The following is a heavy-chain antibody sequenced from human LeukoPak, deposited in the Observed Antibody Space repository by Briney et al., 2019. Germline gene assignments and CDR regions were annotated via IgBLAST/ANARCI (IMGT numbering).Heavy chain of an antibody. CDR1: GFTFSSYA. Sequence: PGGSLRLSCAASGFTFSSYAMSWVRQAPGKGLEWVSTISGSGGSTYYADSVKGRFTISRDNSKNTLYLQMNSLRAEDTAVYYCAKDKGYGGNPDNDYWGQGTLVTVSS. CDR2: ISGSGGST. J-gene: IGHJ4*02. V-gene: IGHV3-23*01. D-gene: IGHD4-23*01. CDR3: AKDKGYGGNPDNDY.